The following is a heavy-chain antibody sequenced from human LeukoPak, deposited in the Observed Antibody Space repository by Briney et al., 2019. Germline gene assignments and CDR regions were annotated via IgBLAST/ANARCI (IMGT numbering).Heavy chain of an antibody. J-gene: IGHJ5*02. D-gene: IGHD5-12*01. V-gene: IGHV3-30*18. CDR1: GFTFSSYG. Sequence: GGSLRLSCAASGFTFSSYGMHWVRQAPGKGLEWVAVISYDGSNKYYADSVKGRFTISRDNSKNTLYLQMNSLRAEDTAVYYCAKDVVDLLATPKDLNWFDPWGQGTLVTVSS. CDR2: ISYDGSNK. CDR3: AKDVVDLLATPKDLNWFDP.